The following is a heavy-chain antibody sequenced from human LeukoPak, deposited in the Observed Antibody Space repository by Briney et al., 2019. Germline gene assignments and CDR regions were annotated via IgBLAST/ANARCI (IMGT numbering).Heavy chain of an antibody. CDR1: GYTFTGYY. CDR2: INPNSGGT. J-gene: IGHJ5*02. Sequence: GASVKVSCKASGYTFTGYYMHWVRQAPGQGLEWMGWINPNSGGTNYAQKFQGRVTMTRDTSISTAYMELSRLRSDDTAVYYCARDWARGYSGYDWRGGFDPWGQGTLVTVSS. V-gene: IGHV1-2*02. D-gene: IGHD5-12*01. CDR3: ARDWARGYSGYDWRGGFDP.